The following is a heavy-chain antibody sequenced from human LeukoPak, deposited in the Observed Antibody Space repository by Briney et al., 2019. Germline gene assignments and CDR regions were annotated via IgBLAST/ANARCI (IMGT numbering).Heavy chain of an antibody. V-gene: IGHV4-59*08. J-gene: IGHJ3*02. CDR2: IYYSGST. CDR1: GGSFSGYY. Sequence: SEILSLTCAVYGGSFSGYYWSWIRQPPGTGLEWIGYIYYSGSTNYNPSLKSRVTISVDTSKNQFSLKLSSVTAADTAVYYCARRSSDRANAFDIWGQGTMVTVSS. D-gene: IGHD1-26*01. CDR3: ARRSSDRANAFDI.